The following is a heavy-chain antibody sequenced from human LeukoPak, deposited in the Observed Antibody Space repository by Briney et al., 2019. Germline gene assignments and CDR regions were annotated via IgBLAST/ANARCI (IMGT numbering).Heavy chain of an antibody. CDR3: ARRYYYNLGSFPFDF. V-gene: IGHV4-34*01. J-gene: IGHJ4*02. CDR2: IHNSGTT. Sequence: SETLSHTCAVSGGPFSGYFWSWIRQSSGKGLEWIGEIHNSGTTNYNPSLNSRATISEDTSKNQFYLNLSSVTAADTAVYYCARRYYYNLGSFPFDFWGQGTLVTVSS. D-gene: IGHD3-10*01. CDR1: GGPFSGYF.